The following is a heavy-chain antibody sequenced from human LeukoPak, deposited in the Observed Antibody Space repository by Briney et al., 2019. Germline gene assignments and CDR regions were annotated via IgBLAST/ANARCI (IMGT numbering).Heavy chain of an antibody. Sequence: ASVKVSCKASGYTFTGYYMHWVRQAPGQGLEWMGWINPNSGGTNYAQKFQGWVTMTRDTSISTAYMELSRLRSDDTAVYYCARGGRYYYDSGGYFEPGDYWGQGTLVTVSS. CDR2: INPNSGGT. CDR1: GYTFTGYY. CDR3: ARGGRYYYDSGGYFEPGDY. J-gene: IGHJ4*02. D-gene: IGHD3-22*01. V-gene: IGHV1-2*04.